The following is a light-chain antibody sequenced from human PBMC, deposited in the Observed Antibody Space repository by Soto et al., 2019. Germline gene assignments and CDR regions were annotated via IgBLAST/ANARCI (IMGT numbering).Light chain of an antibody. Sequence: DIQMTQSPSTLSASVGDRVTITCRASQSISNWLAWYQQKPGKAPTLLIYKASSLESGVPSRFSGSGSGTEFTLTISSLQPDDFATYYCQQYNDYPWTFGQGTKVEIK. CDR3: QQYNDYPWT. V-gene: IGKV1-5*03. CDR2: KAS. CDR1: QSISNW. J-gene: IGKJ1*01.